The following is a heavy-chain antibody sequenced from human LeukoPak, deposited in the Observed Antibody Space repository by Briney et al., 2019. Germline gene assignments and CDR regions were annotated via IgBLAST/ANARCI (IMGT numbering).Heavy chain of an antibody. D-gene: IGHD1-14*01. CDR2: ISGGGGST. CDR1: GFTFSSYA. CDR3: AKSRGTYHVFDS. Sequence: PGRSLRLSCAASGFTFSSYAMSWVRQAPGKGLEWVSVISGGGGSTHYADSVKGRFTISRDNSKNTLYLQMNNLRAEDTAVYYCAKSRGTYHVFDSWGLGTLVTVSS. V-gene: IGHV3-23*01. J-gene: IGHJ4*02.